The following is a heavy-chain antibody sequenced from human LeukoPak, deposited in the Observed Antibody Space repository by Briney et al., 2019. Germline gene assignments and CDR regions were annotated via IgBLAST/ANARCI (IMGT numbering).Heavy chain of an antibody. CDR3: ARGSSGYPTADY. D-gene: IGHD3-22*01. J-gene: IGHJ4*02. CDR1: GGSISSYY. V-gene: IGHV4-59*08. Sequence: PSETLSLTCTVSGGSISSYYWSWIRQPPGKGLEWIGYIYYSGSTNYNPSLKSRVTISVDTSKNQFSLKLSSVTAADTAVYYCARGSSGYPTADYWGQGTLVTVSS. CDR2: IYYSGST.